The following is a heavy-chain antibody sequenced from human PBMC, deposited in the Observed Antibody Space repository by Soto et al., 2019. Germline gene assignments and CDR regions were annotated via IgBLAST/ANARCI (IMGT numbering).Heavy chain of an antibody. Sequence: QVQLVQSGAEVKKPGSSVKVSCKASGGTFSRYSITWVRQAPGHGLEWMGRIIPIFGIASYAQKFQGRVTITADESTSTAYMTLSSLMYDDTARYYCAREDSGRDPGLVPADIDGMDVWGQGTTVTVSS. J-gene: IGHJ6*02. CDR1: GGTFSRYS. V-gene: IGHV1-69*08. CDR3: AREDSGRDPGLVPADIDGMDV. D-gene: IGHD2-2*01. CDR2: IIPIFGIA.